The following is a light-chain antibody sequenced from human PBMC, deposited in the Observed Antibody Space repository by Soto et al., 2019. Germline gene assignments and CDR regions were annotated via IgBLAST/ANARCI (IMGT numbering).Light chain of an antibody. CDR3: RVRSDWRPLEYT. V-gene: IGKV3-11*01. CDR1: QSVDTM. CDR2: ETF. J-gene: IGKJ2*01. Sequence: EIVLTQSPATLSLSAGERVTLSCRSSQSVDTMVAWYQQQVGRTPRLLIYETFSRATGVPARFSGSGSGTDFTLTSRRREPEDYALYFCRVRSDWRPLEYTFGQGTKLEVK.